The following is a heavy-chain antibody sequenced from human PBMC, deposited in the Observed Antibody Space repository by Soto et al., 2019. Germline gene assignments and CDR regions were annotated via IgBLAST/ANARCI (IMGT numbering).Heavy chain of an antibody. CDR1: GFTFSSYW. Sequence: PGGSLRLSCAASGFTFSSYWMHWVRQAPGKGLVWVSRINSDGSSTSYADSVKGRFTISRDNAKNTLYLQMNSLRAEDTAVYYCARDQVRDYYYYGMDVWGQGTTVTVSS. V-gene: IGHV3-74*01. CDR2: INSDGSST. J-gene: IGHJ6*02. CDR3: ARDQVRDYYYYGMDV.